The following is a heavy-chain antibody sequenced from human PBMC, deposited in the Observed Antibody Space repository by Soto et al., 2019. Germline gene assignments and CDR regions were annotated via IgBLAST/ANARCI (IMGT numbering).Heavy chain of an antibody. D-gene: IGHD3-22*01. CDR1: GGTFSSYT. Sequence: QVQLVQSGAEVKKPGSSVKVSCKASGGTFSSYTISWVRQAPGQGLEWMGRIIPIVGIANYAQKFQGRVTITAEKSTSTAYMELSSLRSEDTAVYYCAIDDSSGDDAFDIWGQGTMVTVSS. V-gene: IGHV1-69*08. J-gene: IGHJ3*02. CDR3: AIDDSSGDDAFDI. CDR2: IIPIVGIA.